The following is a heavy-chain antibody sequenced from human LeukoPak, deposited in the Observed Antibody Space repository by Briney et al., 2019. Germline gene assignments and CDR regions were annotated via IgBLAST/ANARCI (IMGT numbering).Heavy chain of an antibody. J-gene: IGHJ4*02. CDR1: GGSISSGDYY. CDR3: AGGPTYYYGSGSSL. CDR2: IYYSGST. D-gene: IGHD3-10*01. Sequence: PSETLSLTCTVSGGSISSGDYYWSWIRQPPGKGLEWIGYIYYSGSTNYNPSLKSRVTISVDTSKNQFSLKLSSVTAADTAVYYCAGGPTYYYGSGSSLWGQGTLVTVSS. V-gene: IGHV4-30-4*08.